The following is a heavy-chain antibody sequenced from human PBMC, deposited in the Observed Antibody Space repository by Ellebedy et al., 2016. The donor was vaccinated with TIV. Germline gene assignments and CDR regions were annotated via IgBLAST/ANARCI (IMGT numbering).Heavy chain of an antibody. J-gene: IGHJ4*02. D-gene: IGHD2-8*01. CDR3: ASLKDIVLMVYATQFDY. V-gene: IGHV4-4*02. Sequence: MPSETLSLTCAVSGGSISSSNWWSWVRQPPGKGLEWIGEIYHSGSTNYNPSLKSRVTISVDKSKNQFSLKLSSVTAADTAVYYCASLKDIVLMVYATQFDYWGQGTLVTVSS. CDR2: IYHSGST. CDR1: GGSISSSNW.